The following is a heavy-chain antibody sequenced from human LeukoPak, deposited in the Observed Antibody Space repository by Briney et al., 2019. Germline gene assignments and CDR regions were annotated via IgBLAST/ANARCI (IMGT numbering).Heavy chain of an antibody. Sequence: SETLSLTCTVSGGSISSHSWSWIRQPPGKGLGWVGYIFYSGPTNSSPSLKSRVTISVDTSKNQFSLRLSSVTAADTAVYYCARDYYDSRGDAFDIWGQGTMVTVSS. D-gene: IGHD3-22*01. V-gene: IGHV4-59*11. CDR3: ARDYYDSRGDAFDI. CDR1: GGSISSHS. CDR2: IFYSGPT. J-gene: IGHJ3*02.